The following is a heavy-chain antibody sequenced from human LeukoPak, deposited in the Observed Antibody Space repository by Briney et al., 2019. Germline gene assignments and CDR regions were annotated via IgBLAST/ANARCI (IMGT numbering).Heavy chain of an antibody. CDR1: GFTFSSYW. D-gene: IGHD3-3*01. CDR3: ARGITSGPRRYDVRNFDY. CDR2: INSDGSST. J-gene: IGHJ4*02. Sequence: GGSLRLSCAASGFTFSSYWMHWVRQAPGKGLVWVSRINSDGSSTSYADSVKGRFTISRDNAKNTLYLQMNSLRAEDTAVYYCARGITSGPRRYDVRNFDYWGQGTPVTVSS. V-gene: IGHV3-74*01.